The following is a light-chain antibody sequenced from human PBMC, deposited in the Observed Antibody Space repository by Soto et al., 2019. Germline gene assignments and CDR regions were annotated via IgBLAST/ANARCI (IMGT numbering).Light chain of an antibody. CDR1: QSVSTSY. J-gene: IGKJ1*01. CDR3: HQYDIPPQT. Sequence: EIVLTQSPGTLSLSLGERATLSCRASQSVSTSYLAWYQQKPGQAPRLLIYGAYGRATGIPDRFSGSGSGTDFTLTISRLEPEDFAVYYCHQYDIPPQTFGRGTRVEI. CDR2: GAY. V-gene: IGKV3-20*01.